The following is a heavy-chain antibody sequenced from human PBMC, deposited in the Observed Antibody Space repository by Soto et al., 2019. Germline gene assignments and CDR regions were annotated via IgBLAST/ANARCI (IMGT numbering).Heavy chain of an antibody. D-gene: IGHD6-6*01. Sequence: SDTLSLTCTVSGGSISSDYYYWSWIRQPPGKGLEWIGYIYYSGRTDYNPSLKSRVIIAIDTSKNQFSLNLNSVSAADTAVYYCARDRSNSPDYFDHWGQGTLVTVSS. V-gene: IGHV4-30-4*02. CDR2: IYYSGRT. CDR1: GGSISSDYYY. CDR3: ARDRSNSPDYFDH. J-gene: IGHJ4*02.